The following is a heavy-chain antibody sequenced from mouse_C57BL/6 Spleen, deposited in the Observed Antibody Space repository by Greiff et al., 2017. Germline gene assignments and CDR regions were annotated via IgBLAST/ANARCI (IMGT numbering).Heavy chain of an antibody. CDR3: ARGGEYDLSWFAY. D-gene: IGHD2-4*01. Sequence: QVQLQQPGAELVMPGASVKLSCKASGYTFTSYWMHWVKQRPGQGLEWIGEIDPSDSYTNYNQKFKGKSTLTVDKSSSTAYMQLSSLTSEDSAVYYCARGGEYDLSWFAYWGQGTLVTVSA. J-gene: IGHJ3*01. CDR2: IDPSDSYT. V-gene: IGHV1-69*01. CDR1: GYTFTSYW.